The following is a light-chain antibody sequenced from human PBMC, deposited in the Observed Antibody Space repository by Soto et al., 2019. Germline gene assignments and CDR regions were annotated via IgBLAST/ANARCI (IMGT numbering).Light chain of an antibody. V-gene: IGKV3-15*01. CDR1: QSVYSN. J-gene: IGKJ4*01. CDR2: HAS. CDR3: QQYTKWPLT. Sequence: EIVMTQSPATLSVSPGERATLSCRASQSVYSNLAGYQQKPGQAPRLLIYHASTRAPGIPARFSGGGSGTEFTLTISSLQSVDFAVYYCQQYTKWPLTFGGGTKVEIK.